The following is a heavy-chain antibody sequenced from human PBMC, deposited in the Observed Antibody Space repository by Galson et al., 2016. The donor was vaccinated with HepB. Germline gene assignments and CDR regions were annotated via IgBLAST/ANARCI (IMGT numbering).Heavy chain of an antibody. Sequence: CAISGDSVSSNSAAWNWIRQSPSRGLEWLGRTYYRSKWYNDYAESVKSRITINPDTSKNQFSLQLNSVTPEDTAMYYCARVVGRGVYDGRFDYWGQGTLVIVSS. CDR3: ARVVGRGVYDGRFDY. J-gene: IGHJ4*02. CDR2: TYYRSKWYN. D-gene: IGHD5/OR15-5a*01. V-gene: IGHV6-1*01. CDR1: GDSVSSNSAA.